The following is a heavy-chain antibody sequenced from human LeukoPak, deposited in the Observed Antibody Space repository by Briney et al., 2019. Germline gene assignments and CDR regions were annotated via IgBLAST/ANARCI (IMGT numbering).Heavy chain of an antibody. CDR1: GGSFSGYY. Sequence: SETLSLTCAVYGGSFSGYYWSWIRRPPGKGLEWIGEINHSGSTNYNPSLKSRVTISVDTSKNQFSLKLSSVTAADTAVYYCARQNFWSGYVDYWGQGTLVTVSS. V-gene: IGHV4-34*01. CDR3: ARQNFWSGYVDY. J-gene: IGHJ4*02. D-gene: IGHD3-3*01. CDR2: INHSGST.